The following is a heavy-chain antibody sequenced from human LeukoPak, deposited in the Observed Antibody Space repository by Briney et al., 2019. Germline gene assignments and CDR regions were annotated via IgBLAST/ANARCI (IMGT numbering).Heavy chain of an antibody. Sequence: PSETLSLTCTVSGGSISSSSYYWGWIRQPPGKGLEWIGSIYYSGSTYYNPSLKSRVTISVDTSKNQFSLKLSSVTAADTAVYYCARTWVQLWSSDYWGQGTLVTVSS. J-gene: IGHJ4*02. CDR1: GGSISSSSYY. CDR3: ARTWVQLWSSDY. CDR2: IYYSGST. D-gene: IGHD5-18*01. V-gene: IGHV4-39*01.